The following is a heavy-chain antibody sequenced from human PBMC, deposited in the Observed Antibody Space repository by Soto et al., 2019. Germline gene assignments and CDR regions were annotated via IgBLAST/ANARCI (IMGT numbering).Heavy chain of an antibody. CDR3: ARALPYYYDSSGYYHDAFDI. CDR2: IWYDGSNK. D-gene: IGHD3-22*01. J-gene: IGHJ3*02. CDR1: GFTFSSYG. Sequence: QVQLVESGGGVVQPGRSLRLSCAASGFTFSSYGMHWVRQAPGKGLEWVAVIWYDGSNKYYADSVKGRFTISRDNSKNTLYLQMNSLRAEDTAVYYCARALPYYYDSSGYYHDAFDIWGQGTMVTVSS. V-gene: IGHV3-33*01.